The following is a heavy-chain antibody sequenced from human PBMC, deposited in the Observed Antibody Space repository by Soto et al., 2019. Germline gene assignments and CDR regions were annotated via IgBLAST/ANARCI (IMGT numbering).Heavy chain of an antibody. Sequence: GGSLRLSCVASGFSFDNYGMSWVRQAPGEGLEWVSAIKSDGTSTYYAASVEDRFTISRDNSKNTLYLQLNSLRAEDTAVYYCAQLGLMTFSHKHYFNHWGRGTLVTVSS. D-gene: IGHD3-16*01. CDR1: GFSFDNYG. CDR2: IKSDGTST. V-gene: IGHV3-23*01. J-gene: IGHJ4*02. CDR3: AQLGLMTFSHKHYFNH.